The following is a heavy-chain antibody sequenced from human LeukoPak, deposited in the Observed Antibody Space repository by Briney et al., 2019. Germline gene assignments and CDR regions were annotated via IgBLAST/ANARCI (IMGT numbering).Heavy chain of an antibody. J-gene: IGHJ6*02. CDR3: ATDYGVWFGEHYYYNGMDV. Sequence: SETLSLTCTVSVGSFSSPYWTWIRHPAGKALVCIGRFYTSGIANYNPSLKSPVTMSVDPSNNQFSLKVTSLTAADTAIYYCATDYGVWFGEHYYYNGMDVWGQGISVTVSS. D-gene: IGHD3-10*01. CDR2: FYTSGIA. V-gene: IGHV4-4*07. CDR1: VGSFSSPY.